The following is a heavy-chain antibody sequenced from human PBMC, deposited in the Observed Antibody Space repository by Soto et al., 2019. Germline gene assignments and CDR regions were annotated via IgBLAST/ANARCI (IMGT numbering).Heavy chain of an antibody. J-gene: IGHJ5*02. D-gene: IGHD3-10*01. Sequence: GGSLRLSCAASGFTFSSYGMHWVRQAPGKGLEWVAVIWYDGSNKYYADSVKGRFTISRDNSKNTLYLQMNSLRAEDTAVYYCARERGTMVRRVKGSRYWFDHWGQGTLATVSS. CDR3: ARERGTMVRRVKGSRYWFDH. CDR2: IWYDGSNK. V-gene: IGHV3-33*01. CDR1: GFTFSSYG.